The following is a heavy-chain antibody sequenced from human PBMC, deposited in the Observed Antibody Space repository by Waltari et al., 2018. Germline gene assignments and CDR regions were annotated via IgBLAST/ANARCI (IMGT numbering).Heavy chain of an antibody. Sequence: QVQLQESGPGLVKPSETLSLTCTVSGGSLSSYYWSWIRQPPGKGLEWIGYIYYSGSTNYNPSLKSRVTISVDTSKNQFSLKLSSVTAADTAVYYCARVAGARGFDYWGQGTLVTVSS. CDR3: ARVAGARGFDY. CDR1: GGSLSSYY. V-gene: IGHV4-59*01. J-gene: IGHJ4*02. CDR2: IYYSGST. D-gene: IGHD3-10*01.